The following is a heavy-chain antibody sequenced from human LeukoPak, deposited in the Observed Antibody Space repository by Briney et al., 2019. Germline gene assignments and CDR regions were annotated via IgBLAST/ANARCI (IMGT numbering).Heavy chain of an antibody. D-gene: IGHD6-25*01. Sequence: GGSLRLSCAASGFTFSSYAMSWVRQAPGKGLEWVSAISGSGGSTYYADSVKGRFTISRDNAKNSLYLQMNSLRAEDTAVYYCARGTSGSGAYYYMDVWGKGTTVTVSS. V-gene: IGHV3-23*01. J-gene: IGHJ6*03. CDR3: ARGTSGSGAYYYMDV. CDR1: GFTFSSYA. CDR2: ISGSGGST.